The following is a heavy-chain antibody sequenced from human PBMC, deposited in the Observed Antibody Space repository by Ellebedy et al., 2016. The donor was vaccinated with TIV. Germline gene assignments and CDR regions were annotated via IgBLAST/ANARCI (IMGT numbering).Heavy chain of an antibody. V-gene: IGHV3-21*05. D-gene: IGHD2-2*01. CDR3: AREQVDQLLPAPDYYYGMDV. CDR2: ISSSSSYI. Sequence: GESLKISXAASGFTFSSYSMNWVRQAPGKGLEWVSYISSSSSYIYYADSVKGRFTISRDNAKNSLYLQMNSLRAEDTAVYYCAREQVDQLLPAPDYYYGMDVWGQGTTVTVSS. J-gene: IGHJ6*02. CDR1: GFTFSSYS.